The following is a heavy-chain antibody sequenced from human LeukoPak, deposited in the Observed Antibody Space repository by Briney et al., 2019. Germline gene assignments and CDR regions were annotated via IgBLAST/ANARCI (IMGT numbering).Heavy chain of an antibody. V-gene: IGHV3-21*01. Sequence: GRSLRLSCAASGFTFSSYNMNWVRQAPGKGLEWVSYISDSSRYRYYGDSLEDRFTISRDNAKNSLFLQMNSLRAEDTAIYYCARESLFNANFDAFDLWGQGTMVTVSS. CDR2: ISDSSRYR. CDR1: GFTFSSYN. D-gene: IGHD4/OR15-4a*01. CDR3: ARESLFNANFDAFDL. J-gene: IGHJ3*01.